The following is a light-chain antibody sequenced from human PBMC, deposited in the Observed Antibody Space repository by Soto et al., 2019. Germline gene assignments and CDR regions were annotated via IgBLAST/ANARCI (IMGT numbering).Light chain of an antibody. Sequence: QAVVTQPPSASGTPGQRVTISCSGSSSNIRGNNVNWYQHVPGTAPKLLIHTSNQWPSGVPDRFSGSKSGTSASLAISGLQSEDEADYYCATWDDSLNGRVFGGGTKLTVL. CDR2: TSN. J-gene: IGLJ3*02. V-gene: IGLV1-44*01. CDR1: SSNIRGNN. CDR3: ATWDDSLNGRV.